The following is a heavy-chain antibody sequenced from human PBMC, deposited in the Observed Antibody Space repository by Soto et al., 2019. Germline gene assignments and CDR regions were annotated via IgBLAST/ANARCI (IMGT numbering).Heavy chain of an antibody. V-gene: IGHV1-69*01. Sequence: QMQLVQSGAEVKKPGSSVKVSCKASGGTFSSYAISWVRQAPGQGLEWMGGIIPIFGTANYAQKFQGRVTITADESTSTAYMELSSLRSEDTAVYYCARTSSIAARYYYYGMDVWGQGTTVTVSS. CDR2: IIPIFGTA. J-gene: IGHJ6*02. CDR3: ARTSSIAARYYYYGMDV. D-gene: IGHD6-6*01. CDR1: GGTFSSYA.